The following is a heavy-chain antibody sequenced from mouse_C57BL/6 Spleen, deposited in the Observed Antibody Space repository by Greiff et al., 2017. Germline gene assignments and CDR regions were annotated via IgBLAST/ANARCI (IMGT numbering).Heavy chain of an antibody. V-gene: IGHV3-6*01. CDR1: GYSITSGYY. Sequence: DVKLQESGPGLVKPSQSLSLTCSVTGYSITSGYYWNWIRQFPGNKLEWMGYISYDGSNNYNPSLKNRISITRDTSTHQFFLKLNSVTTENTATSYCSSAIYTVIATDYWGQGTTLTVSS. CDR3: SSAIYTVIATDY. CDR2: ISYDGSN. D-gene: IGHD1-1*01. J-gene: IGHJ2*01.